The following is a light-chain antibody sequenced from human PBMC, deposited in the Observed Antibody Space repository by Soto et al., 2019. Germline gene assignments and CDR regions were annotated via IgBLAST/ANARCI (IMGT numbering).Light chain of an antibody. V-gene: IGKV1-5*01. CDR3: QEYNSDSWT. J-gene: IGKJ1*01. Sequence: DLQMTQAPSGPCASVGERGHVTLRTSQSISRWLAWYQQKPGKAPKLLISDASNLESGVPSRFSGSGSGTEFTLTISSLQPDDFATYFCQEYNSDSWTCGQGTKVDIK. CDR2: DAS. CDR1: QSISRW.